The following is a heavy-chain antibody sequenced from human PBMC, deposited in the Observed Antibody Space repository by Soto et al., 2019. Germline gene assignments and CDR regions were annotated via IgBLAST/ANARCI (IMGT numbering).Heavy chain of an antibody. J-gene: IGHJ4*02. V-gene: IGHV1-3*05. CDR3: ARHGSGWDY. Sequence: QVQLVQSGAEEKKPGASVKVSCKASGYTFTSYAMHWVRQAPGQRLEWMGWINAGYGNTKYSQKFRGRVTITRDTSASTAYMELSSLRSEDTAVYYCARHGSGWDYWGQGTLVTVSS. D-gene: IGHD6-19*01. CDR2: INAGYGNT. CDR1: GYTFTSYA.